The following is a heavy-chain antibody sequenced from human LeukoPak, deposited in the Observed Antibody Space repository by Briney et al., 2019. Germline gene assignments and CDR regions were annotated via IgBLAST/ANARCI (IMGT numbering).Heavy chain of an antibody. CDR2: IIPIFGTA. D-gene: IGHD3-22*01. J-gene: IGHJ4*02. Sequence: SVTVSCKASGGTFSSYAISWVRQAPGQGLEWMGGIIPIFGTANYAQKFQGRVTITADESTSTAYMELSSLRSEDTAVYYCARVYYDSSGYYPHLFDYWGQGTLVTVSS. CDR1: GGTFSSYA. V-gene: IGHV1-69*13. CDR3: ARVYYDSSGYYPHLFDY.